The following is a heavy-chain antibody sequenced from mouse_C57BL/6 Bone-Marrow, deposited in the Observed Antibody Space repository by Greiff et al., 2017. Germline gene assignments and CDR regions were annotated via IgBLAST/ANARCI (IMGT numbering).Heavy chain of an antibody. CDR1: GFNIKDDY. Sequence: EVQLQESGAELVRPGASVTLSCTASGFNIKDDYMHWVKQRPEQGLEWIGWIDPENGDTEYASKVQGKATITADTSSYTADLQLSSLTSEDTAVYYCTSYYYGSRWFDYWGQGTTLTVSS. J-gene: IGHJ2*01. V-gene: IGHV14-4*01. CDR2: IDPENGDT. D-gene: IGHD1-1*01. CDR3: TSYYYGSRWFDY.